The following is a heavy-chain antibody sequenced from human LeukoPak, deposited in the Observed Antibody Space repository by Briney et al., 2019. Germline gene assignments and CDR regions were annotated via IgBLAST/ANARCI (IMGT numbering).Heavy chain of an antibody. J-gene: IGHJ4*02. CDR2: INHSGST. Sequence: PSETLSLTCAVYGGSFSGYYWSWIRQPPGKGLEWIGEINHSGSTNYNPSLKSRVTISVDTSKNQFSLKLSSVTAADTAVYYCAKQYDSSGYAPFDYWGQGTLVTVSS. D-gene: IGHD3-22*01. CDR3: AKQYDSSGYAPFDY. V-gene: IGHV4-34*01. CDR1: GGSFSGYY.